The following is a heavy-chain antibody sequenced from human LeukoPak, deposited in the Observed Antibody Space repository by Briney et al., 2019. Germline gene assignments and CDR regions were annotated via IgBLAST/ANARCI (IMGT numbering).Heavy chain of an antibody. V-gene: IGHV3-33*01. D-gene: IGHD2-21*01. CDR3: GRGSGAPDC. CDR2: IWFDESIK. CDR1: GFDLSTYA. J-gene: IGHJ4*02. Sequence: AGGSLRLSCAASGFDLSTYAMHWVRQAPGKGLEWVAVIWFDESIKYYADAVKGRFTISRDNSKNTLYLQMNSLGVEDTAVYYCGRGSGAPDCWGQGTLVTVSS.